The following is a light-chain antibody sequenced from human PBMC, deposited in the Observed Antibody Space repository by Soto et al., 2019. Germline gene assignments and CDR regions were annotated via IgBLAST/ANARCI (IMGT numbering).Light chain of an antibody. V-gene: IGKV3-15*01. CDR3: QQYNNWPPFT. CDR2: ATS. Sequence: EIVMTQSPATLSVSPGERAPPSCRASQSVSTNLAWYQQKPGQAPRLLIYATSARATGLPARFSGSGFGTEFTLTISNLQSEDFAIYYCQQYNNWPPFTFGQGTRLEIK. CDR1: QSVSTN. J-gene: IGKJ5*01.